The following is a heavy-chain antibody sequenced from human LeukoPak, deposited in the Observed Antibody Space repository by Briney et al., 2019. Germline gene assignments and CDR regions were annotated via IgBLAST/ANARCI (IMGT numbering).Heavy chain of an antibody. CDR1: GGSLSGYS. CDR3: ARGHGGLGGMDV. D-gene: IGHD2-15*01. V-gene: IGHV4-34*01. Sequence: SETLSLTCAVYGGSLSGYSWSWIRQPPGEGLQWIGEIDESGSINYNPSLKSRVTISVVTTKNQFSLQLSSLTAADTAVYYCARGHGGLGGMDVWGLGTTVTVSS. CDR2: IDESGSI. J-gene: IGHJ6*02.